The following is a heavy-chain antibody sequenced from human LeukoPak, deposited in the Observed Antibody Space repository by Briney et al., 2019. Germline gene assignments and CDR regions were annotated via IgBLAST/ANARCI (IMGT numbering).Heavy chain of an antibody. CDR2: IYYSGSS. Sequence: SETLSLTCAVSGDSISSSTYYWGWIRQPPGKGLEWIGSIYYSGSSYYSPSVKSRVTISVDRSKNQFSLKVSSMTAADTAVYYCARVGSSWPFYYFDYWGQGTLVTVSS. J-gene: IGHJ4*02. V-gene: IGHV4-39*07. D-gene: IGHD6-13*01. CDR3: ARVGSSWPFYYFDY. CDR1: GDSISSSTYY.